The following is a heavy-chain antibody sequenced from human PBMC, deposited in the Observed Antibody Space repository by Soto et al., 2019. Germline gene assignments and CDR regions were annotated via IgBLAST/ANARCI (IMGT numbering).Heavy chain of an antibody. CDR2: IYYSGST. D-gene: IGHD1-26*01. Sequence: LSLTCTVSGGSISSYYWSWIRQLPGKGLEWIGYIYYSGSTYYNPSLKSRVTISVDTSKNQFSLKLSSVTAADTAVYYCARDSNRSHYTFDYWGQGTLVTVSS. V-gene: IGHV4-59*06. J-gene: IGHJ4*02. CDR3: ARDSNRSHYTFDY. CDR1: GGSISSYY.